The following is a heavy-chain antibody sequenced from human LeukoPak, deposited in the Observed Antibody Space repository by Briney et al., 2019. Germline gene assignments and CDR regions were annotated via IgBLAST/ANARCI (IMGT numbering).Heavy chain of an antibody. J-gene: IGHJ4*02. Sequence: GGSLRLSCAASGFTFSSYAMHWVRQAPGKGLEYVSAISSNGGSTYYANSVKGRFTISRDNSKNTLYLQMGSLRAEDMAVYYCATSHDAAGNFWGQGTLVTVSS. V-gene: IGHV3-64*01. D-gene: IGHD6-19*01. CDR1: GFTFSSYA. CDR3: ATSHDAAGNF. CDR2: ISSNGGST.